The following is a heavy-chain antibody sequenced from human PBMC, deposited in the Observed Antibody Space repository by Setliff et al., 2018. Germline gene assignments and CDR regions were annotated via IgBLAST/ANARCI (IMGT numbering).Heavy chain of an antibody. V-gene: IGHV1-58*01. CDR3: AKLVGRIVVVREGDAFDI. CDR1: GFTFTSSA. CDR2: IVVGSGNT. Sequence: SVKVSCKASGFTFTSSAVQWVRQARGQRLEWIGWIVVGSGNTNYAQKFQERVTITRDMSTSTAYMELSSLRAEDTAVYYCAKLVGRIVVVREGDAFDIWGQGTMVTVSS. D-gene: IGHD3-22*01. J-gene: IGHJ3*02.